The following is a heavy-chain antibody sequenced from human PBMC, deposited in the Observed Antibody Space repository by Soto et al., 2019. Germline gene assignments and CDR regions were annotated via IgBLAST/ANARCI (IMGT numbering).Heavy chain of an antibody. Sequence: SSETLALTCAVSGGSISSGGYSWSWIRQPPGKGLEWIGYIYHSGSTYYNPSLKSRDTISVDKSKNQFSLKLSSVTAADTAVYYCARDRGSSSPEDYYYYGMDVWGQGTTVTVSS. CDR3: ARDRGSSSPEDYYYYGMDV. D-gene: IGHD6-6*01. CDR2: IYHSGST. CDR1: GGSISSGGYS. V-gene: IGHV4-30-2*01. J-gene: IGHJ6*02.